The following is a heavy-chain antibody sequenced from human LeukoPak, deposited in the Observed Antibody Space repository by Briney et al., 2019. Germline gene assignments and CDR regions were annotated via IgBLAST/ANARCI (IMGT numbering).Heavy chain of an antibody. D-gene: IGHD4-23*01. CDR1: GFTFSSYA. CDR3: AKATDYGGLFDY. J-gene: IGHJ4*02. Sequence: AGGSLRLSCAASGFTFSSYAMSRVRQAPGKGLEWVSAISGSGGSTYYADSVKGRFTISRDNSKNTLYLQMNSLRAEDTAVYYCAKATDYGGLFDYWGQGTLVTVSS. V-gene: IGHV3-23*01. CDR2: ISGSGGST.